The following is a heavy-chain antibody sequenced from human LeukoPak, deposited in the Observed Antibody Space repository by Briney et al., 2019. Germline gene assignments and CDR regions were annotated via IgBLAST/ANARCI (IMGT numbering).Heavy chain of an antibody. CDR2: ISYDGSNK. V-gene: IGHV3-30*04. Sequence: GGSLRLSCAASGFPFSSYAMHWVRQAPGKGLEWVAVISYDGSNKYYADSVKGRFTISRDNSKNTLYLQINSLRAEGTAVYYCSISGDDSGGSSDYYYYGMDVWGQGTTVTVSS. D-gene: IGHD3-22*01. CDR1: GFPFSSYA. J-gene: IGHJ6*02. CDR3: SISGDDSGGSSDYYYYGMDV.